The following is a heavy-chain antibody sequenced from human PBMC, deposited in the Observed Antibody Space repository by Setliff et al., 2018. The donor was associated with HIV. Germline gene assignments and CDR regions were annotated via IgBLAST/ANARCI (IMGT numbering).Heavy chain of an antibody. D-gene: IGHD5-12*01. CDR1: RFSFSTSW. J-gene: IGHJ4*02. CDR2: INEDGNKK. V-gene: IGHV3-7*01. Sequence: GSLRLSCAASRFSFSTSWMTWVRQAPGKGLEWIANINEDGNKKYHAGSVKGRFTISRDNSKSTLFLQMSSLRNEDTGVYYCARDLSGYGGYDPGNYFDHWGQGTRVTVSS. CDR3: ARDLSGYGGYDPGNYFDH.